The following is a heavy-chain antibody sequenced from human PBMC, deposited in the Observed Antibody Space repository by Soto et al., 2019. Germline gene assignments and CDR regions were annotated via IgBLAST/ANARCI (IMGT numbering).Heavy chain of an antibody. D-gene: IGHD3-16*02. J-gene: IGHJ4*02. CDR1: GYSFTSYW. Sequence: EVQLVQSGAEAKKPGESLKISCKGSGYSFTSYWIGWVRQMPGKGLEWMGIIYPGDSDTRYSPSFQGQVTTSADKSISTAYLQWSSLKASDTAMYYCARAAGRGELSEYYFDYWGQGTLVTVSS. CDR3: ARAAGRGELSEYYFDY. V-gene: IGHV5-51*03. CDR2: IYPGDSDT.